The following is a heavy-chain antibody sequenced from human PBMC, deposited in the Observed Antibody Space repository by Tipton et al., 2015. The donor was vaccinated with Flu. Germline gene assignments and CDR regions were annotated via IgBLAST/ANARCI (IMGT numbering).Heavy chain of an antibody. J-gene: IGHJ3*01. D-gene: IGHD2-21*02. CDR2: TYYRSKWYN. Sequence: QLVQSGAEVKPSQTLSLTCVISGDSVSSNSAAWNWIRQSPSRGLEWLGRTYYRSKWYNDYAVSVKSRITVNPDTSKNQFSMQLNSVTPDDTALYFCARVKTALGPFDVRGQGTMVTVSS. V-gene: IGHV6-1*01. CDR1: GDSVSSNSAA. CDR3: ARVKTALGPFDV.